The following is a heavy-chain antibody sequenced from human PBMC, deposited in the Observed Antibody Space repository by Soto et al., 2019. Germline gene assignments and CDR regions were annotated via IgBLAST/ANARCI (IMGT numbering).Heavy chain of an antibody. CDR3: ARDHRGGTDAFDI. J-gene: IGHJ3*02. D-gene: IGHD2-15*01. CDR1: GYTFTSFG. V-gene: IGHV1-18*01. CDR2: IIAYNGST. Sequence: QDQLVQSGAEVKKPGASVKVSCKASGYTFTSFGISWVRQAPGQGLEWMGWIIAYNGSTNYAENLQGRVTMTTDTSTSTAYMELRSLRSDDTAVYYCARDHRGGTDAFDIWGQVTMVTVSS.